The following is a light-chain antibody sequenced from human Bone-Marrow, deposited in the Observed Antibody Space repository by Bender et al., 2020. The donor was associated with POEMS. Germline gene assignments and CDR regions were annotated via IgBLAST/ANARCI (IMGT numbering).Light chain of an antibody. CDR2: EGT. CDR3: CSYAASSIWV. CDR1: SSDVGHYNL. J-gene: IGLJ3*02. Sequence: QSALTQPASVSGSPGQSITISCTGTSSDVGHYNLVSWYQQYPGKAPKLIIYEGTKRPSGVSNRFSASTSGTTASLTISGLQADDEADYYCCSYAASSIWVFGGGTKLTVL. V-gene: IGLV2-23*01.